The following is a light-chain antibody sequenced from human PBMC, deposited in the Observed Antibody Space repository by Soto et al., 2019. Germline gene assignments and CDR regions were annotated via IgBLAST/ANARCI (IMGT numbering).Light chain of an antibody. CDR2: EGS. V-gene: IGLV2-23*01. CDR3: CVYAHPNTLV. J-gene: IGLJ3*02. Sequence: QSALTQPASVSGSPGQSITISCTGTGSDIGNSNLVSWYQQHPGKAPKLMIYEGSKRPAGVSHRFSGSKSANTASLSISGLQAEDEADYHCCVYAHPNTLVFGGGTKRTVL. CDR1: GSDIGNSNL.